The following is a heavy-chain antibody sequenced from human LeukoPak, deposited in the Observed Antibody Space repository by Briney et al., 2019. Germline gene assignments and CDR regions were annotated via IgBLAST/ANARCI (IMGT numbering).Heavy chain of an antibody. CDR2: IYYSGST. J-gene: IGHJ4*02. CDR3: ARFSPRAMGNYLDF. CDR1: GGSISSYY. V-gene: IGHV4-59*12. Sequence: SETLSLTCTVSGGSISSYYWSWIRQPPGKGLEWFGYIYYSGSTNYNPSLKSRVTISVDKSANQFSLNLSSVTAADTAVYYCARFSPRAMGNYLDFWGQGTLVTVSS. D-gene: IGHD7-27*01.